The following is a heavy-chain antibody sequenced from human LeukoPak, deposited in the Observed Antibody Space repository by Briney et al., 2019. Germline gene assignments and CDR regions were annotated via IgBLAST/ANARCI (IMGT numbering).Heavy chain of an antibody. V-gene: IGHV4-59*08. D-gene: IGHD2-15*01. Sequence: SETLSLTCTVSGGSISSYYWSWIRQPPGKELEWIGYIYYSGNTNYNPSLKSRVTTSVDTSKNQFSLKLSSVTAADTAVYYCARLYSYDCSGGSCYGNYYYYYMDVWGKGTTVTVSS. CDR1: GGSISSYY. CDR2: IYYSGNT. CDR3: ARLYSYDCSGGSCYGNYYYYYMDV. J-gene: IGHJ6*03.